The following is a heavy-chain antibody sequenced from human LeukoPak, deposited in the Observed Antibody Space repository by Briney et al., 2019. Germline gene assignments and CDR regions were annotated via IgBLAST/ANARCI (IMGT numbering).Heavy chain of an antibody. CDR1: GGSFSGYY. V-gene: IGHV4-34*01. CDR2: IHPSGST. Sequence: KPSETLSLTSAVHGGSFSGYYCTWIRQAPGKGLECIGEIHPSGSTNYNPSLMSPVSLSLDTSKNQFSLRLSSVTAADTAVYFCARGLDTYKSGVDWGQGTLVTVSS. D-gene: IGHD1-26*01. J-gene: IGHJ4*02. CDR3: ARGLDTYKSGVD.